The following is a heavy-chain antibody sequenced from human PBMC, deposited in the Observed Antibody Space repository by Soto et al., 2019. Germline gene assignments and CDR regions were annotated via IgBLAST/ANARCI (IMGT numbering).Heavy chain of an antibody. CDR2: ISYDGSNK. J-gene: IGHJ4*02. CDR3: ARGRLAVAGTLFY. CDR1: GFTFSSYA. D-gene: IGHD6-19*01. Sequence: HVELVESGGGVVQPGRSLRLSCAASGFTFSSYAMHWVRQAPGKGLEWVAVISYDGSNKYYADSVKGRFTISRDNSKNTLYLQMNSLRAEDTAVYYCARGRLAVAGTLFYWGQGTLVTVSS. V-gene: IGHV3-30-3*01.